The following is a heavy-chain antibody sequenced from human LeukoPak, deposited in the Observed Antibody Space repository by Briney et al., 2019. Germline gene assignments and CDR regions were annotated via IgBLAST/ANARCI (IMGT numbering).Heavy chain of an antibody. CDR1: GYSFTGYY. V-gene: IGHV1-2*02. Sequence: ASVKVSCKASGYSFTGYYIHWVRQAPGQGLAWMGWINPNSGGTNYAQKFQGRVTITADKSTSTAYMELSSLRSEDTAVYYCARGAYYYDSSGFIYFDYWGQGTLVTVSS. D-gene: IGHD3-22*01. CDR2: INPNSGGT. CDR3: ARGAYYYDSSGFIYFDY. J-gene: IGHJ4*02.